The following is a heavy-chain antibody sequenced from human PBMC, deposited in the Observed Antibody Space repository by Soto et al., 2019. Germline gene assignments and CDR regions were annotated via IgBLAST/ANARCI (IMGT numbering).Heavy chain of an antibody. CDR1: GFTFSSYW. V-gene: IGHV3-74*01. J-gene: IGHJ4*02. CDR3: ARDYSSSWYWGPNDY. D-gene: IGHD6-13*01. CDR2: INSDGSST. Sequence: HPGGSLRLSCAASGFTFSSYWMHWVRQAPGKGLVWVSRINSDGSSTSYADSVKGRFTISRDNAKNTLYLQMNSLRAEDTAVYYCARDYSSSWYWGPNDYWGQGTLVTVSS.